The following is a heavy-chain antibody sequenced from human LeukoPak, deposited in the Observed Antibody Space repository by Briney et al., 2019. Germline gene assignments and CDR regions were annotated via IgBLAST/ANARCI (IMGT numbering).Heavy chain of an antibody. CDR2: ITGDGSYT. J-gene: IGHJ4*02. CDR3: AKRNSFSSGWYTD. CDR1: EFTFSNYG. Sequence: GGSLRLSCTGSEFTFSNYGMSWVRQAPGKGLEWVSAITGDGSYTNYADSVKGRFTISRDNSNNMLYLLMNSLRAEDTAVYYCAKRNSFSSGWYTDWGQGTLVTVSS. D-gene: IGHD6-19*01. V-gene: IGHV3-23*01.